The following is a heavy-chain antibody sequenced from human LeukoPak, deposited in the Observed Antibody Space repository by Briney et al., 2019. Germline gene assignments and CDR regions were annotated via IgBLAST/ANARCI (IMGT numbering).Heavy chain of an antibody. Sequence: PGGSLRLSCAASGFTFSSYEMNWVRQAPGKGLEWVSYISSSDSTIYYADSVKGRFTISRGNAKNSLYLQMNSLRAEDTAVYYCARDGKYCSSTSCHRPFDYWGQGTLVTVSS. J-gene: IGHJ4*02. V-gene: IGHV3-48*03. CDR2: ISSSDSTI. D-gene: IGHD2-2*01. CDR1: GFTFSSYE. CDR3: ARDGKYCSSTSCHRPFDY.